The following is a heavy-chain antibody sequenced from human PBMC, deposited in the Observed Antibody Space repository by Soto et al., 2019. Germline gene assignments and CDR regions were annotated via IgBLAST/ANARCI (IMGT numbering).Heavy chain of an antibody. V-gene: IGHV3-23*01. J-gene: IGHJ6*02. CDR3: AKYCGVDCYVYYYYGMDF. Sequence: PGGSLRLSSAASGFSFSDYAMSWVRQAPGKGLEWVSVISESGGSTHYADSVRGRFTISRDNSKNTLYLQMNSLRAEDTAVYYCAKYCGVDCYVYYYYGMDFCGQGTTVTVSS. CDR1: GFSFSDYA. D-gene: IGHD2-21*02. CDR2: ISESGGST.